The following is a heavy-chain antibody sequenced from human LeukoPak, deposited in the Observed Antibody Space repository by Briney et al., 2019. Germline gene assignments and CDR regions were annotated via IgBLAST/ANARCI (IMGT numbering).Heavy chain of an antibody. V-gene: IGHV3-48*03. CDR1: GFTFSSYE. D-gene: IGHD3-10*01. Sequence: GGSLRLSCAASGFTFSSYEMNWVRQAPGKGLEWVSYISSSGSTIYYADSVKGRFTISRDNAKNSLYLQMNSLRAEDTAVDYCASSIWFGELSPWGHDAFDIWGQGTMVTVSS. J-gene: IGHJ3*02. CDR2: ISSSGSTI. CDR3: ASSIWFGELSPWGHDAFDI.